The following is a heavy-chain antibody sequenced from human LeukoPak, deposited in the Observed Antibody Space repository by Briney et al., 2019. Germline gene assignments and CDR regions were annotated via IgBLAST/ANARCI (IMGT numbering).Heavy chain of an antibody. CDR3: ARPVSAVAGTAGDNWFDP. J-gene: IGHJ5*02. CDR1: GGSISSYY. Sequence: QPSETLSLTCTVSGGSISSYYWSRIRQPPGKGLGWIGYIYYSGSTNYNPSLKSRVTISVDTSKNQFSLKLSSVTAADTAVYYCARPVSAVAGTAGDNWFDPWGQGTLVTVSS. CDR2: IYYSGST. V-gene: IGHV4-59*08. D-gene: IGHD6-19*01.